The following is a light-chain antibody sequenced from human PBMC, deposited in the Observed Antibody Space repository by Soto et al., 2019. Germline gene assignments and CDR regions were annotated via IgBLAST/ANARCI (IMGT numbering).Light chain of an antibody. CDR1: QSISTW. V-gene: IGKV1-5*03. J-gene: IGKJ4*01. Sequence: DIQMTQSPSTLSASVGDRVTIACRASQSISTWLAWYQQKPGKAPKLLIYKASILESGVPSRFSGSGSATEFTITISSLQHKDFSSYYCQQYETFPLTFGGGTKVEIK. CDR2: KAS. CDR3: QQYETFPLT.